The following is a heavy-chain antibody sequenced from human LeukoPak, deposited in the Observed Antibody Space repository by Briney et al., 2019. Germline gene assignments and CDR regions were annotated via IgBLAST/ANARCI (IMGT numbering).Heavy chain of an antibody. CDR1: GFTFTNYA. Sequence: GGSLRLSCAASGFTFTNYAMSWVRQAPGRGLEWVSGLTGNGDSSHYADSVKGRFTISRDNSKNTLCLQMNSLGAEDTALYHCAKRDFGSNSGPPLFDSWGQGALVTASS. J-gene: IGHJ4*02. CDR3: AKRDFGSNSGPPLFDS. CDR2: LTGNGDSS. D-gene: IGHD4-4*01. V-gene: IGHV3-23*01.